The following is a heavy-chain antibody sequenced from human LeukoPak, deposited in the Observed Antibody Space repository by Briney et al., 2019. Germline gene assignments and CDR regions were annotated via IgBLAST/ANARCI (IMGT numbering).Heavy chain of an antibody. V-gene: IGHV3-21*01. D-gene: IGHD2-15*01. CDR3: ARNSGLAAMDV. J-gene: IGHJ6*03. CDR1: GFTFSSYS. Sequence: GGSLRLSCAASGFTFSSYSMNWVRQAPGKGLEWVSSISSSSSSYIYYADSVKGRFTISRDNAKNSLYLQMNSLRAEDTAVYYCARNSGLAAMDVWGKGTTVTVSS. CDR2: ISSSSSSYI.